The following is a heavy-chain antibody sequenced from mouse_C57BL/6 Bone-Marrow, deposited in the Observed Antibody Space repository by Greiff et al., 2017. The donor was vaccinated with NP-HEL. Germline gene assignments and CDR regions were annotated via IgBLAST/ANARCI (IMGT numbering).Heavy chain of an antibody. CDR2: IHPSDSDT. CDR1: GYTFTSYW. V-gene: IGHV1-74*01. J-gene: IGHJ1*03. Sequence: QVQLQQPGAELVKPGASVKVSCKASGYTFTSYWMHWVKQRPGQGLEWIGRIHPSDSDTNYNQKFKGKATLTVDKSSSTAYMQLSSLTSEDSAVYYCAIGDTTVVGDWYFDVWGTGTTVTVSS. D-gene: IGHD1-1*01. CDR3: AIGDTTVVGDWYFDV.